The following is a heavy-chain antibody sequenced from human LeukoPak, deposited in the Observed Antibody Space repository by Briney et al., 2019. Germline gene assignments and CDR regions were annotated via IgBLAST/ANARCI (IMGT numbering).Heavy chain of an antibody. D-gene: IGHD4-11*01. J-gene: IGHJ3*02. CDR3: AKDDHDYSFGALDI. V-gene: IGHV3-30*02. CDR1: GFIFSNFG. Sequence: GGSLRLSCAASGFIFSNFGMRWVRQAPGKGLEWVAFIRHDGRNIHYADSVKGRFTISRDNSKSTLDLQMNNLTPEDTAVYYCAKDDHDYSFGALDIWGQGTMVTVSS. CDR2: IRHDGRNI.